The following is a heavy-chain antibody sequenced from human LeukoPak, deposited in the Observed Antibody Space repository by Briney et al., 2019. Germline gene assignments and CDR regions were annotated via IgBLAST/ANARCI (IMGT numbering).Heavy chain of an antibody. CDR1: GFTFSSSW. J-gene: IGHJ4*02. V-gene: IGHV3-7*05. Sequence: GGFLRLSCAASGFTFSSSWMTWVRQAPGKGLEWVAHINEDGSDKYYVDSVTGRFSISRDNTKNSLYLQMSSLRAEDTAVYYCATWSNAWEFDYWGQGTLVSVSS. CDR3: ATWSNAWEFDY. D-gene: IGHD1-26*01. CDR2: INEDGSDK.